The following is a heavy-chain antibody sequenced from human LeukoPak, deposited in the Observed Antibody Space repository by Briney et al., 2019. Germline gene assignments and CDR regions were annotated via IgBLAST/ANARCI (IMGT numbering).Heavy chain of an antibody. D-gene: IGHD3-22*01. V-gene: IGHV1-46*01. CDR1: GYTFTRYY. CDR3: ARDTTPYDSSGAKNWFDP. CDR2: INPSGGST. J-gene: IGHJ5*02. Sequence: ASVKVSCKASGYTFTRYYMHWVRQAPGQGLEWMGIINPSGGSTSYAQKFQGRVTMTRDTSTSTVYMELSSLRSEDTAVYYCARDTTPYDSSGAKNWFDPWGQGTLVTVSS.